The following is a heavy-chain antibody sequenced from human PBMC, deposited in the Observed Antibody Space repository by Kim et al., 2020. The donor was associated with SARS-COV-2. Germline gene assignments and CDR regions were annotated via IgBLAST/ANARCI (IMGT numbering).Heavy chain of an antibody. CDR3: ARDRVPKYGLFDY. D-gene: IGHD4-17*01. Sequence: YEQKFQGRVTMTRDTSTSTVYMELSSLRSEDTAVYYCARDRVPKYGLFDYWGQGTLVTVSS. J-gene: IGHJ4*02. V-gene: IGHV1-46*01.